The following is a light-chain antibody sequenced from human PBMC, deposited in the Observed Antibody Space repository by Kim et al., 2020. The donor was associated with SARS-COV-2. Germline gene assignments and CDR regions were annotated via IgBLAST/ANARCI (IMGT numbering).Light chain of an antibody. J-gene: IGKJ4*01. CDR2: DAS. V-gene: IGKV3-11*01. CDR3: QQRSNWPLT. Sequence: LSPGERAILSCRASQSVGRYLTWHQQKPGQAPRLLIVDASNRATGIPARFSGSGSGTDFTLTISSLEPEDFAVYYCQQRSNWPLTFGGGTKVDIK. CDR1: QSVGRY.